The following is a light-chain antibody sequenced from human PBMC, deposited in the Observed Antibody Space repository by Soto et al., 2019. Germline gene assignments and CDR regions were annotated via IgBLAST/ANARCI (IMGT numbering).Light chain of an antibody. CDR2: AAS. J-gene: IGKJ4*01. V-gene: IGKV1-39*01. Sequence: DIQMTQSPVSLSASVGDRVTITCRARQTISRNLNWYQQKPGKAPKLLIFAASSLQSGVPLRFSGSGSGTDFTLTISIRQPEDFATYYCQQSYDTPLTCFGGTKVEIK. CDR1: QTISRN. CDR3: QQSYDTPLT.